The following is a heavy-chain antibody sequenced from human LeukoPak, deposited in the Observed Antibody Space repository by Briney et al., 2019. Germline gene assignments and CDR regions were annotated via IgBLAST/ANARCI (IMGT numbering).Heavy chain of an antibody. CDR1: GFTFSSYS. J-gene: IGHJ4*02. V-gene: IGHV3-21*01. CDR3: ARGDRDIVVVPAAILGVYYFDY. D-gene: IGHD2-2*01. CDR2: ISSSSYI. Sequence: GGSLRLSCAASGFTFSSYSMNWVRQAPGKGLEWVSSISSSSYIYYADSVKGRFTISRDNAKNSLYLQMNSLRAEDTAVYYCARGDRDIVVVPAAILGVYYFDYWGQGTLVTVSS.